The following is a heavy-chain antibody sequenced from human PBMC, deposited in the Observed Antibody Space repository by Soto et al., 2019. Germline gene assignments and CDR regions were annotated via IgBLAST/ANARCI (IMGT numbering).Heavy chain of an antibody. D-gene: IGHD1-1*01. Sequence: GGSLRLSCAASGFPFSDFSMNWVRQAPGKGLEWVSYISLGSGGTIHYADSVKGRFTISRDNAKNSLYLQMNSLRADDTAVYYCARVFWNWNAVHSWGQGTLVTVSS. CDR3: ARVFWNWNAVHS. CDR2: ISLGSGGTI. V-gene: IGHV3-48*01. CDR1: GFPFSDFS. J-gene: IGHJ4*02.